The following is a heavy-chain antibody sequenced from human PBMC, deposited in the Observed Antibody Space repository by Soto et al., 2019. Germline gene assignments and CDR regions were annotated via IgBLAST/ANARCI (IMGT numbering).Heavy chain of an antibody. J-gene: IGHJ4*01. CDR1: GFTFSNAW. CDR3: TTDSYSTIIIVRFDK. D-gene: IGHD3-22*01. V-gene: IGHV3-15*07. Sequence: PGGSVRLSCAASGFTFSNAWINWVRQAPGKGLEWVGRIKSKTDGGTTDYAAPVKGRFAISRDDSNNMVYLQMNSLKIEDTAVYYCTTDSYSTIIIVRFDKWGHGTLVTVPS. CDR2: IKSKTDGGTT.